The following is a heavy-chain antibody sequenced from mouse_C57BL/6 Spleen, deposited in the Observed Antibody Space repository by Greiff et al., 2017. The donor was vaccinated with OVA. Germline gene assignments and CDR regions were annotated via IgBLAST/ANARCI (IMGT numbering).Heavy chain of an antibody. CDR2: INPNNGGT. D-gene: IGHD1-1*01. CDR3: ARGMTTVVAKYFDV. CDR1: GYTFTDYN. V-gene: IGHV1-18*01. J-gene: IGHJ1*03. Sequence: VQLQQSGPELVKPGASVKIPCKASGYTFTDYNMDWVKQSHGKSLEWIGDINPNNGGTIYNQKFKGKATLTVDKSSSTAYMELRSLTSEDTAVYYCARGMTTVVAKYFDVWGTGTTVTVSS.